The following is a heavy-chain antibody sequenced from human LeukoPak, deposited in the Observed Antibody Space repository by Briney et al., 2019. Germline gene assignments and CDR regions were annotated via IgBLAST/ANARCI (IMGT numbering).Heavy chain of an antibody. D-gene: IGHD1-7*01. V-gene: IGHV3-20*04. Sequence: GGSLRLSCAATGFNFRKHWMSWVRQAPGKGLEWVSGINWNVGSTGYADSVKGRFTISRDNAKNSLYLQMNSLRAEDTALYYCARGYNWNYQNAFDIWGQGTMVTVSS. CDR2: INWNVGST. CDR3: ARGYNWNYQNAFDI. J-gene: IGHJ3*02. CDR1: GFNFRKHW.